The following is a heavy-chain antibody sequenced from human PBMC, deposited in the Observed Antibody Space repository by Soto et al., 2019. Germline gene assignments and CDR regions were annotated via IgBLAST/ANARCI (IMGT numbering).Heavy chain of an antibody. CDR2: ISSSSSYI. Sequence: EVQLVESGGGLVKPGGSLRLSCAASGFTFSSYSMNWVRQAPGKGLEWVSSISSSSSYIYYADSVKGRFTISRDNAKNSLDLQMNGLRAEDTAVYYCARDVVAATSFPTGVVDYWGQGTLVTVSS. CDR3: ARDVVAATSFPTGVVDY. V-gene: IGHV3-21*01. J-gene: IGHJ4*02. D-gene: IGHD2-15*01. CDR1: GFTFSSYS.